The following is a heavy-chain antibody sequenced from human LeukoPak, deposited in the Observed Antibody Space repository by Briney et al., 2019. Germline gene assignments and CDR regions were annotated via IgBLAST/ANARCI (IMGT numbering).Heavy chain of an antibody. CDR3: ARDLTSVPTR. V-gene: IGHV3-48*02. D-gene: IGHD4-17*01. Sequence: GGSLRLSCAGSGFXFSSDSINWVRQAPGKGLEWVSYISSSGNTKHYVDSVKGRFTISRDNAKNSVYLQMNSLRNEDTAVYYCARDLTSVPTRWGQGTLVTVSS. CDR1: GFXFSSDS. CDR2: ISSSGNTK. J-gene: IGHJ4*02.